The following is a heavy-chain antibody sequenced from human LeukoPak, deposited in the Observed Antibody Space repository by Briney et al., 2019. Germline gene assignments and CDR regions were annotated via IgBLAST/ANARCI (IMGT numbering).Heavy chain of an antibody. CDR3: ARAVTTVRFDP. Sequence: SETLSLTCTVSGGSISSGDYYWSWIRQPPGKGREWIGYIYYSGSTYYNPSLKSRVTISVDTSKNQFSLKLSSVTAADTAVYYCARAVTTVRFDPWGQGTLVTVSS. J-gene: IGHJ5*02. CDR1: GGSISSGDYY. CDR2: IYYSGST. D-gene: IGHD4-11*01. V-gene: IGHV4-30-4*01.